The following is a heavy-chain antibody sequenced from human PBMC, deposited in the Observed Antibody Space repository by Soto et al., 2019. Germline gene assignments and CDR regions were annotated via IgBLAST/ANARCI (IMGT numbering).Heavy chain of an antibody. CDR2: IYYSGST. D-gene: IGHD4-17*01. CDR3: AIGDYEKIFDY. Sequence: SETLSLTCTVSGGSISSYYWSWIRQPPGKGLEWIGYIYYSGSTNYNPSLKSRVTISVDTSKNQFSLKLSSVTAADTAVYYCAIGDYEKIFDYWGQGTLVTVSS. CDR1: GGSISSYY. J-gene: IGHJ4*02. V-gene: IGHV4-59*08.